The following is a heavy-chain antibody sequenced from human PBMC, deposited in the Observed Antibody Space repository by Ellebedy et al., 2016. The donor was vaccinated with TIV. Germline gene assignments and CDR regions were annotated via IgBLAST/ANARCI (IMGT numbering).Heavy chain of an antibody. Sequence: GGSLRLSXAASGFVFTKAWLNWVRQAPGKGLEWVGRIKSKTDGGTTDYAAPVKGRFTISRDDSKNTLYLQMNSLKTEDTAVYYCTMEDVRGISLTYYGMDVWGQGTTVTVSS. CDR3: TMEDVRGISLTYYGMDV. CDR2: IKSKTDGGTT. J-gene: IGHJ6*02. D-gene: IGHD3-10*01. CDR1: GFVFTKAW. V-gene: IGHV3-15*01.